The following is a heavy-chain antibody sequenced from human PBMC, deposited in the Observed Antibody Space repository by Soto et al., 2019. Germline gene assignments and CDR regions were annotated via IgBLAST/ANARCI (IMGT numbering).Heavy chain of an antibody. D-gene: IGHD4-17*01. V-gene: IGHV2-5*02. J-gene: IGHJ4*02. Sequence: QITLKESGPTLVKPTQTLTLTCTFSGFSLSTSGVGVGWIRQPPGKALEWLALIYWDDDKRYSQSLKSRLTITKDTSKNQVVLTMTNIDPVDTATYYFAHSDTVTTVTTLYYFDYWGQGTLVTVSS. CDR2: IYWDDDK. CDR1: GFSLSTSGVG. CDR3: AHSDTVTTVTTLYYFDY.